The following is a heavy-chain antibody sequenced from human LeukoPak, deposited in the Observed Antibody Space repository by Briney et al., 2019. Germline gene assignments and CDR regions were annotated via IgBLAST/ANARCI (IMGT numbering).Heavy chain of an antibody. CDR3: ARGSRMVGGLDAFDI. Sequence: GGSLKLSCAASGFTFTTYSMNWVRQAPGKGLEWVSYIRSSTIYYADSVKGRFTISRDNAKDSLYLQMNSLRAEDTAVYYCARGSRMVGGLDAFDIGAKGKMVTVSS. V-gene: IGHV3-48*04. J-gene: IGHJ3*02. CDR2: IRSSTI. D-gene: IGHD3-10*01. CDR1: GFTFTTYS.